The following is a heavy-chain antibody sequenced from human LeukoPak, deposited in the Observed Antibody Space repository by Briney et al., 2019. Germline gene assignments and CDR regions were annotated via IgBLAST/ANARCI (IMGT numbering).Heavy chain of an antibody. D-gene: IGHD3-22*01. J-gene: IGHJ4*02. CDR3: AKRGNYDSSGYYYGDYDY. CDR1: GFTFSSYA. V-gene: IGHV3-23*01. CDR2: ISGSGGST. Sequence: PGGSLRLSCAASGFTFSSYAMSWVRQAPGKGLEWVPAISGSGGSTYYADSVKGRFTISRDNSKNTLYLQMNSLRAEDTAVYYCAKRGNYDSSGYYYGDYDYWGQGTLVTVSS.